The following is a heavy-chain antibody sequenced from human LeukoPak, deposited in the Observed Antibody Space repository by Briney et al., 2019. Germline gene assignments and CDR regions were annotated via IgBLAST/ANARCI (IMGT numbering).Heavy chain of an antibody. CDR1: GYPFTGYY. CDR2: INPSSGDT. D-gene: IGHD6-19*01. V-gene: IGHV1-2*02. Sequence: ASVKVSCKTSGYPFTGYYMHWVRQAPGQGLEWMGWINPSSGDTNYAQNFQGRVTMTRDTSISTAYMELSRLTSDDTAVYYCARDGNGAVAGTGAVTYWGQGTLVTVSS. J-gene: IGHJ4*02. CDR3: ARDGNGAVAGTGAVTY.